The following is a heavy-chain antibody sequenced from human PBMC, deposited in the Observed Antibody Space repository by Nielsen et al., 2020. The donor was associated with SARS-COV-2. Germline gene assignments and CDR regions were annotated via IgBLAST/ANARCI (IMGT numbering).Heavy chain of an antibody. CDR3: ARVPSGIVGATLYYYYYGMDV. Sequence: GESLKISCAASGFTFSRYWMSWVRQAPGKGLEWVAVISYDGSNKYYADSVKGRFTISRDNSKNTLYLQMNSLRAEDTAVYYCARVPSGIVGATLYYYYYGMDVWGQGTTVTVSS. J-gene: IGHJ6*02. D-gene: IGHD1-26*01. CDR2: ISYDGSNK. V-gene: IGHV3-30*03. CDR1: GFTFSRYW.